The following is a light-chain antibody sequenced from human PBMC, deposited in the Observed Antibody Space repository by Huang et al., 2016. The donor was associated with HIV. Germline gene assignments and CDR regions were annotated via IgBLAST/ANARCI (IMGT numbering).Light chain of an antibody. J-gene: IGKJ3*01. Sequence: ETVMTQSQVTLSVSPGDRPSPSCRLTRIVSIYLAWYQQKPGQAPRLLIYAASNRATGVPARFSGSGSGTEFTLTISTLQSEDSAVYYCQQYNDFRSTFGRGTRVEIK. CDR3: QQYNDFRST. CDR1: RIVSIY. CDR2: AAS. V-gene: IGKV3-15*01.